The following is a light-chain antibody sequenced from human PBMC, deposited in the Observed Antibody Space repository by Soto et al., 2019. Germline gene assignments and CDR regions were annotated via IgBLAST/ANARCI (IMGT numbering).Light chain of an antibody. Sequence: EIVLTQSPGTLSLSPGERATPSCRASQSVSNNYLAWYQQKPGQAPRLLIYGASNRATGIPDRFSGSGSGTDFTLTISRLEPEDFAVYYCQQYGSSGTFGQGTRLRL. CDR2: GAS. J-gene: IGKJ5*01. CDR1: QSVSNNY. V-gene: IGKV3-20*01. CDR3: QQYGSSGT.